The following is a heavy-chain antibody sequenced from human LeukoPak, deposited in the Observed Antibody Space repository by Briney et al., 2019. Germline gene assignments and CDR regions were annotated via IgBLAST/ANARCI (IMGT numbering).Heavy chain of an antibody. V-gene: IGHV3-21*01. CDR2: IGSSSSYI. CDR3: ASSGSGYNDY. J-gene: IGHJ4*02. CDR1: GFTFSTYS. D-gene: IGHD3-3*01. Sequence: GGSLRLSCAASGFTFSTYSMNWVRQAPGKGLEWVSSIGSSSSYIYYADSVKGRFTISRDNAENSLYLQMNSLRIEDTAVYYCASSGSGYNDYWGQGTLVTVSS.